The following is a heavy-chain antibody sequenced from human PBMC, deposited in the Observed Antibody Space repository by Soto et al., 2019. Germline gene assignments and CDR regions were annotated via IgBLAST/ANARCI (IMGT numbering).Heavy chain of an antibody. D-gene: IGHD3-10*01. CDR2: IYYSGST. CDR3: ARRSGGCFDI. V-gene: IGHV4-59*08. J-gene: IGHJ3*02. Sequence: AETLSLTCTVSGGSISSYYWSWIRQPPGKGLEWIGYIYYSGSTNYNPSLKSRVTISVDTSKNQFSLKLSSVTAADTAVYYCARRSGGCFDIWGQGTMVTVSS. CDR1: GGSISSYY.